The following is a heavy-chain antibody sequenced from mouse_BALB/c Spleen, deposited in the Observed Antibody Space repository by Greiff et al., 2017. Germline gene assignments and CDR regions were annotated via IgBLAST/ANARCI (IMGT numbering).Heavy chain of an antibody. Sequence: EVQVVESGAELVRSGASVKLSCTASGFNIKDYYMHWVKQRPEQGLEWIGWIDPENGDTEYAPKFQGKATMTADTSSNTAYLQLSSLTSEDTAVYYCKGYDYDYFDYWGQGTTLTVSS. J-gene: IGHJ2*01. CDR2: IDPENGDT. CDR1: GFNIKDYY. CDR3: KGYDYDYFDY. V-gene: IGHV14-4*02. D-gene: IGHD2-4*01.